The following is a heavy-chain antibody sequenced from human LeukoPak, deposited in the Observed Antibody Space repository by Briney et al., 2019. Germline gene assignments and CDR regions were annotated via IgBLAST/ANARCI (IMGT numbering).Heavy chain of an antibody. D-gene: IGHD3-10*01. CDR3: ARGRLGGSGSYYHNWFDP. Sequence: SETLSLTCTVSGASMSEYYWTWIRQPPGKGLEWLGHIHPSGSTYSNPSLRSRVTVSVDTPNNQFFVTLSSVTAADTAVYYCARGRLGGSGSYYHNWFDPWGQGTLVTVSS. CDR1: GASMSEYY. J-gene: IGHJ5*02. V-gene: IGHV4-59*12. CDR2: IHPSGST.